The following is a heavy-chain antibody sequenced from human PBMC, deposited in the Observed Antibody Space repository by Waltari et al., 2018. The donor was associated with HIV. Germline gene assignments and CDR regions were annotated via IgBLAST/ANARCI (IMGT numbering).Heavy chain of an antibody. J-gene: IGHJ2*01. CDR1: GFSLTTSEVG. D-gene: IGHD2-21*01. CDR2: IYWTDDK. V-gene: IGHV2-5*01. CDR3: AHTLGVIALHPWYFDL. Sequence: QITLKESGPTLVKPTQTLTLTCTFSGFSLTTSEVGVGWIRQPPGKALEWLALIYWTDDKRYSPSLKSRLTISKDISKNQVVLTMTNMDPLDTATYYCAHTLGVIALHPWYFDLWGRGTLVTVSP.